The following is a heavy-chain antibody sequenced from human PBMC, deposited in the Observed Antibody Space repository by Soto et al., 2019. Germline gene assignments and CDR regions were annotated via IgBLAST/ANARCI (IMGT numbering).Heavy chain of an antibody. Sequence: GASVKVSCKASGYTFTTYALYWVRQAPGKGLEWVANIKQDGSEKYYVDSVKGRFTISRDNAKNSLYLQMNSLRAEDTAVYYCARELEYYFDYWGQGTLVTVSS. CDR2: IKQDGSEK. J-gene: IGHJ4*02. CDR3: ARELEYYFDY. V-gene: IGHV3-7*01. CDR1: GYTFTTYA.